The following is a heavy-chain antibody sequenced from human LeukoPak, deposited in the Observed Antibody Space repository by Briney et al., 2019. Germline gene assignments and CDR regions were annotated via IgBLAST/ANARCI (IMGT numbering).Heavy chain of an antibody. CDR2: INHSGST. CDR3: ARGRQQLVSFDY. V-gene: IGHV4-39*07. J-gene: IGHJ4*02. CDR1: GDSISSGGYF. D-gene: IGHD6-13*01. Sequence: SETLSLTCTVSGDSISSGGYFWGWIRQPPGKGLEWIGEINHSGSTNYNPSLKSRVTISVDTSKNQFSLKLSSVTAADTAVYYCARGRQQLVSFDYWGQGTLVTVSS.